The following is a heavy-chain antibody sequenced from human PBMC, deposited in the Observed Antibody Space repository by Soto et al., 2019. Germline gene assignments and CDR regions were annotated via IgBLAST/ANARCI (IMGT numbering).Heavy chain of an antibody. CDR3: ATGGSGYFRY. V-gene: IGHV3-74*01. CDR1: GFTFSTYW. Sequence: EVQLVESGGGLVQPGGSLRLSCAASGFTFSTYWMHWVRQAPGKGLEWVSRIKTDGSYTNYADSVKGRFTISRDNAKNTLCLQMDSLGAEDTAVYLCATGGSGYFRYWGQGTLVTVSS. D-gene: IGHD3-22*01. J-gene: IGHJ4*02. CDR2: IKTDGSYT.